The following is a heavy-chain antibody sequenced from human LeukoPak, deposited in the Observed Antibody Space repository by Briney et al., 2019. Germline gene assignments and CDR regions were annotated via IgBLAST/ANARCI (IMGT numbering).Heavy chain of an antibody. D-gene: IGHD1-1*01. V-gene: IGHV3-30*04. CDR1: GFTFSSYA. CDR3: ARAQLEGPVGVLYYGMDV. CDR2: ISYDGSNK. J-gene: IGHJ6*04. Sequence: GGSLRLSCAASGFTFSSYAMHWVRQARGKGLEGVAVISYDGSNKYYADSVKGRFTISRDNSKNTLYLQMNSLRAEDTAVYYCARAQLEGPVGVLYYGMDVWGKGTTVTVSS.